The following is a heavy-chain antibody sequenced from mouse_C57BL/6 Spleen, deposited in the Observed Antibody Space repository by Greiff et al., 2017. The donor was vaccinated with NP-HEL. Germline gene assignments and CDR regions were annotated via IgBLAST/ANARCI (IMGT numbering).Heavy chain of an antibody. V-gene: IGHV1-82*01. CDR2: IYPGDGDT. CDR3: ARDDGFHYAMDY. CDR1: GYAFSSSW. D-gene: IGHD2-3*01. J-gene: IGHJ4*01. Sequence: QVQLKQSGPELVKPGASVKISCKASGYAFSSSWMDWVKQRPGKGLEWIGRIYPGDGDTNYNGKFKGKATLTADKSSSTAYMQLSSLTSEDSAVYFCARDDGFHYAMDYWGQGTSVTVSS.